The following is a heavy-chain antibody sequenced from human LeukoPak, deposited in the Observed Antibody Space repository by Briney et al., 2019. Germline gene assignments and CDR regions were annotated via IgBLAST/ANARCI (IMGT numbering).Heavy chain of an antibody. CDR3: AKNDGHVDY. J-gene: IGHJ4*02. V-gene: IGHV3-23*01. CDR1: GSTFSNYA. Sequence: GGSLRLSCAASGSTFSNYAMSWVRQAPGKGLEWVSGISRSGGSTYYADSVKGRFTISRDNSKNTVYLQMNSLRADDTAVYYCAKNDGHVDYWGQGTLVTVSS. D-gene: IGHD3-16*01. CDR2: ISRSGGST.